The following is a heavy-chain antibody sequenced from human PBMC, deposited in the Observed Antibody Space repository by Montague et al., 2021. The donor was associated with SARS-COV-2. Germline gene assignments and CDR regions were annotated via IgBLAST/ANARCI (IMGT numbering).Heavy chain of an antibody. J-gene: IGHJ3*02. CDR1: GDSVAEHRRR. D-gene: IGHD3-16*01. V-gene: IGHV6-1*01. CDR2: PLHKTRRFD. Sequence: CAISGDSVAEHRRRSEEHTSDPQSRFDFVCRPLHKTRRFDHYEVSMKGRISIKADTSKNQFSLQLDSVTPEDTAVYYCAREDGLGPYTGYAFDIWGQGTLVTVSS. CDR3: AREDGLGPYTGYAFDI.